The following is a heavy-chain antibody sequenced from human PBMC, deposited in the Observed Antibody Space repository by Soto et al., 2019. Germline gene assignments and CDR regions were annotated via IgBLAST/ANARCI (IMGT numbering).Heavy chain of an antibody. CDR1: GGSFSGYY. V-gene: IGHV4-59*08. CDR3: ARRGTYSGSYYVDYYYGMDV. J-gene: IGHJ6*02. CDR2: IYYSGST. Sequence: SETLSLTCAVYGGSFSGYYWSWIRQPPGKGLEWIGYIYYSGSTNYNPSLKSRVTISVDTSKNQFSLKLSSVTAADTAVYYCARRGTYSGSYYVDYYYGMDVWGQGTTVTVSS. D-gene: IGHD1-26*01.